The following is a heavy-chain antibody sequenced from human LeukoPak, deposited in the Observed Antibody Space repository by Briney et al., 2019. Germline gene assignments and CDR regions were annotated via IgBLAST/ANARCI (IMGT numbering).Heavy chain of an antibody. J-gene: IGHJ3*02. CDR2: IYSGGST. CDR1: GFTVSSNY. CDR3: AKDVYSGSYPVRAFDI. D-gene: IGHD1-26*01. V-gene: IGHV3-53*01. Sequence: GGSLRLSCAASGFTVSSNYMSWVRQAPGKGLEWVSVIYSGGSTYYADSVKGRFTISRDNSKNTLYLQMNSLRAEDTAVYYCAKDVYSGSYPVRAFDIWGQGTMVTVSS.